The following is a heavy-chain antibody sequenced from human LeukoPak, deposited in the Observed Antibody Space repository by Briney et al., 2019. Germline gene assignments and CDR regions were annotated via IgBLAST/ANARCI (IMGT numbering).Heavy chain of an antibody. CDR3: AKGGTYYYDSSGYAYLDY. D-gene: IGHD3-22*01. J-gene: IGHJ4*02. Sequence: GGSLRLSCAASGFTFSSYAMSWVRQAPGKGLEWVSAISGSGGSTYYADSVKGRFTISRDNCKNTLYLQMNSLRAEDTAVYYCAKGGTYYYDSSGYAYLDYWGQGTLVTVSS. CDR2: ISGSGGST. CDR1: GFTFSSYA. V-gene: IGHV3-23*01.